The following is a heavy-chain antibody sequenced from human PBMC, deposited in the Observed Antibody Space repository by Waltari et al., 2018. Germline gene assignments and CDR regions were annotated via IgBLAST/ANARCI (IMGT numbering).Heavy chain of an antibody. CDR2: IKWDGSAT. CDR1: GFTFPGHW. CDR3: ARGSAGYVRVWDL. V-gene: IGHV3-7*03. D-gene: IGHD2-2*01. Sequence: EAQLMESGGGLVQPGGSLRLSCAASGFTFPGHWMTWVRRAPGKGLEGLANIKWDGSATWYAESLSGRFIISRDNARNSLFLQINSPTAEDTAIYFCARGSAGYVRVWDLWGQGTSVTVSS. J-gene: IGHJ5*02.